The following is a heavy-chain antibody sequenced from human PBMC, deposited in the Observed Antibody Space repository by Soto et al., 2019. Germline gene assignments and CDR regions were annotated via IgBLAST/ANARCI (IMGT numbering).Heavy chain of an antibody. V-gene: IGHV3-23*01. CDR3: VRWNGFGDH. CDR2: FRGGGGGT. Sequence: EVQLLDSGGGLVQPGGSLRLSCAVSGFTLSDYGVTWVRQAPGKGLEWVSGFRGGGGGTFYADSVKGRFTISRDDSKNTAYLQMNGLGVEDTAVYYCVRWNGFGDHWGQGTLVTVSS. CDR1: GFTLSDYG. J-gene: IGHJ4*02. D-gene: IGHD1-1*01.